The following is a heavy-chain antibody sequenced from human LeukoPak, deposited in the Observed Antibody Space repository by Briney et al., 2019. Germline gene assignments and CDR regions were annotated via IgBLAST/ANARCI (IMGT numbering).Heavy chain of an antibody. V-gene: IGHV3-23*01. CDR3: AKNRGAGSHYYYHMNV. Sequence: GGSLRLSCAASGFTFSTYAMSWVRQAAGKGLEWVSPISGSGGGTYYADSVKGRFTISRDNSKNTLYLQLNSLRVEDTAVYYCAKNRGAGSHYYYHMNVWGKGTTVTVSS. CDR1: GFTFSTYA. D-gene: IGHD1-26*01. J-gene: IGHJ6*03. CDR2: ISGSGGGT.